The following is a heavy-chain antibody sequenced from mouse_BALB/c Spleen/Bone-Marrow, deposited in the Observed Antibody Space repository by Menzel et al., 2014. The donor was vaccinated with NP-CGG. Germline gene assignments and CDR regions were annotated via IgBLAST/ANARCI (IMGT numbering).Heavy chain of an antibody. CDR2: IDPANGNT. CDR3: APDYYGSSSFAY. Sequence: DVKLVESGAELVKPGASVKLSCAASGFNINDTYMHWVRQRPGQGLEWIGGIDPANGNTNYDPRFQGKATLTADTSSNTANLQLSSLTSEATAVYYGAPDYYGSSSFAYWGQGTLVTVSA. CDR1: GFNINDTY. V-gene: IGHV14-3*02. D-gene: IGHD1-1*01. J-gene: IGHJ3*01.